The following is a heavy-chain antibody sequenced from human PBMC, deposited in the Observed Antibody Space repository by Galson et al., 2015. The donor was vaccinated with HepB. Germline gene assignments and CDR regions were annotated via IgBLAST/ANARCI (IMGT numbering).Heavy chain of an antibody. Sequence: SVKVSCKASGYTFTGYYMHWVRQAPGQGLEWMGWINPNSGGTNYAQKFQGRVTMTRDTSISTAYMELSRLRSDDTAVYYCARGSSGWYGPSYFDYWGQGTLVTVSS. CDR2: INPNSGGT. CDR3: ARGSSGWYGPSYFDY. CDR1: GYTFTGYY. V-gene: IGHV1-2*02. D-gene: IGHD6-19*01. J-gene: IGHJ4*02.